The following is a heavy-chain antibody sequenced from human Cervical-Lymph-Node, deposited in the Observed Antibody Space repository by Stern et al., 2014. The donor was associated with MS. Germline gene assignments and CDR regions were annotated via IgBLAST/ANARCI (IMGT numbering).Heavy chain of an antibody. Sequence: QLQLQESGPGLVKPSETLSLMCTVSGGSINSYFWSWIRQPPGKGLEWIGYIYSSGSTNYNPSLKSRVTISVDTSKNQFSLKLSSVTAADTAVYYCARAVDCSTTSCHNPHWFDPWGQGTLVTVSS. CDR2: IYSSGST. V-gene: IGHV4-59*01. J-gene: IGHJ5*02. CDR1: GGSINSYF. CDR3: ARAVDCSTTSCHNPHWFDP. D-gene: IGHD2-2*02.